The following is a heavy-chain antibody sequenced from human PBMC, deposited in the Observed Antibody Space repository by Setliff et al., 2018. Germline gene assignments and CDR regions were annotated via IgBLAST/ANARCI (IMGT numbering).Heavy chain of an antibody. V-gene: IGHV3-7*01. CDR2: IKQGGSEK. D-gene: IGHD6-13*01. CDR3: ARSYSSSWYGFFQH. Sequence: GGSLRLSCAASGFTFSNSWMNWVRRAPGKGLEWVAIIKQGGSEKYYVDSVGGRFTISRDNTRNSLYLQMNSLRAEDTAVYYCARSYSSSWYGFFQHWGQGTLVTVSS. J-gene: IGHJ1*01. CDR1: GFTFSNSW.